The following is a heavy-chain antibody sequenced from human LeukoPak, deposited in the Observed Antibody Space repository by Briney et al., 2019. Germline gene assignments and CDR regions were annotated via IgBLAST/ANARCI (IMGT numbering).Heavy chain of an antibody. D-gene: IGHD3-22*01. J-gene: IGHJ3*02. Sequence: SETLSLTCTVSRFSISSYYWSWIRQPPGKGLEWIGRIYTSGSTNYNPSLKSRVTMSVDTSKNQFSLRLTSVTAADTAMYYCARDTWGSGYHDVFDIWGQGTMVTVSS. V-gene: IGHV4-4*07. CDR3: ARDTWGSGYHDVFDI. CDR2: IYTSGST. CDR1: RFSISSYY.